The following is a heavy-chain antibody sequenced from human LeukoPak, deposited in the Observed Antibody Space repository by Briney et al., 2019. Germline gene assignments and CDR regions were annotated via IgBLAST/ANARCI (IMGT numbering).Heavy chain of an antibody. CDR1: GGSFSGYY. V-gene: IGHV4-34*01. D-gene: IGHD2-2*01. Sequence: SETLSLTCAVYGGSFSGYYWSWIRQPPGKGLEWIGEINHSGSTNYNPPLKSRVTISVDTSKNQVSLKLSSVAAADTAVYYCATLIGVVPAAKGGWFDPWGQGTLVTVSS. CDR2: INHSGST. J-gene: IGHJ5*02. CDR3: ATLIGVVPAAKGGWFDP.